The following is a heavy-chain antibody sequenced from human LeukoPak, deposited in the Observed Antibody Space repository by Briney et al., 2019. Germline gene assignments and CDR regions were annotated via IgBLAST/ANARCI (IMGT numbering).Heavy chain of an antibody. CDR1: GGSISSGGYY. J-gene: IGHJ4*02. D-gene: IGHD3-10*01. Sequence: SETLSLTCTVSGGSISSGGYYRSWIRQHPGKGLEWIGYIYYSGSTYYNPSLKSRVTISVDTSKNQFSLKLSSVTAADTAVYYCSGTMVRGVIISFDYWGQGTLVTVSS. V-gene: IGHV4-31*03. CDR2: IYYSGST. CDR3: SGTMVRGVIISFDY.